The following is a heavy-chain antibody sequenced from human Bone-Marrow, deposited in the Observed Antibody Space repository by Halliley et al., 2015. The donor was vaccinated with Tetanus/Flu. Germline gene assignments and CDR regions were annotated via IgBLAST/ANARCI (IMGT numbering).Heavy chain of an antibody. D-gene: IGHD6-25*01. CDR1: GGSISPYS. V-gene: IGHV4-59*01. CDR3: ARDLAAAASSFYPDELDV. Sequence: TLSLTCAVSGGSISPYSWSWIRQPPGKGLEWIGHFYYNGESNYNPSLKSRVSISLDMSKNQFSLKLTSVTAADTAVYFCARDLAAAASSFYPDELDVWGQGTTVTVSS. CDR2: FYYNGES. J-gene: IGHJ6*02.